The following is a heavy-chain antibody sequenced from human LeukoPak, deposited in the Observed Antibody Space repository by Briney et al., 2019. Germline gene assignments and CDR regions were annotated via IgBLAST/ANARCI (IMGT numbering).Heavy chain of an antibody. CDR3: ARGRNTFWLGSSYHYYYYMDV. CDR2: INHSGST. V-gene: IGHV4-34*01. CDR1: GGSFSGYY. Sequence: PSETLSLTCAVYGGSFSGYYWSWIRQPPGKGLEWIGEINHSGSTNYNPSLKSRVTISVDTSKNQFSLKLSSVTAADTAVYYCARGRNTFWLGSSYHYYYYMDVWGKGTTVTVSS. D-gene: IGHD6-13*01. J-gene: IGHJ6*03.